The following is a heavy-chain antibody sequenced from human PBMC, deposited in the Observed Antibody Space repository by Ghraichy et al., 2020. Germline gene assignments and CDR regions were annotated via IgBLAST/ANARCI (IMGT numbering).Heavy chain of an antibody. J-gene: IGHJ4*02. CDR3: ASWSGSGYSDKYYLDF. D-gene: IGHD3-3*01. CDR1: GYNFKDYC. Sequence: GESLNISCKASGYNFKDYCMHWVRQAPGQGLEWMGIINPSGATTTYAQSFQGRVTFTTDTSTSTVYMDLSSLGSEDTAIYYCASWSGSGYSDKYYLDFWGQGTLVTVSS. V-gene: IGHV1-46*02. CDR2: INPSGATT.